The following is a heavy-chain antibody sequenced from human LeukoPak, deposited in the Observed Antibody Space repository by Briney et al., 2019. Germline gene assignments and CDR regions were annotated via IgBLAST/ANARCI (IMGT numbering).Heavy chain of an antibody. Sequence: PSETLSPTCAVYAGSFSGYYCSWIRQPPGKGLEWIGEINHSGSPNYNPALKSRVTISVDTSKNQFSLKLSSVTAADTAVYYCARGRGSGWNRGWFDPWGQGTLVTVSS. D-gene: IGHD6-19*01. CDR1: AGSFSGYY. J-gene: IGHJ5*02. CDR3: ARGRGSGWNRGWFDP. CDR2: INHSGSP. V-gene: IGHV4-34*01.